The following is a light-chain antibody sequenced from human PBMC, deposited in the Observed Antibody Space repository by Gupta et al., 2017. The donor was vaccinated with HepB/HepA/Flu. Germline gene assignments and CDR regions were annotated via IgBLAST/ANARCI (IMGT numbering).Light chain of an antibody. CDR2: GVS. Sequence: DIQMTQSPSFLSAAVGDRVSLTCRASQNIRKYLNWYHQKPGEVPKLLFYGVSKCKSEVPSRFSSSGYGXDFTLTXSGRQPEDFGNYYWQQSYSPYSFGXGTKLEIK. CDR1: QNIRKY. CDR3: QQSYSPYS. V-gene: IGKV1-39*01. J-gene: IGKJ2*03.